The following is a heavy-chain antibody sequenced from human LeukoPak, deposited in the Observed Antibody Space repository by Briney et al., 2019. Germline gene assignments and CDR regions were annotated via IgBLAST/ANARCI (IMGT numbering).Heavy chain of an antibody. CDR2: ISSSSSYI. D-gene: IGHD7-27*01. V-gene: IGHV3-21*01. CDR1: GFTFDDYA. CDR3: ARDLGLQGDV. J-gene: IGHJ6*04. Sequence: GGSLRLSCAASGFTFDDYAMNWVRQAPGKGLEWVSSISSSSSYIYYADSVKGRFTISRDNAKNSLYLQMNSLRAEDTAVYYCARDLGLQGDVWGKGTTVTVSS.